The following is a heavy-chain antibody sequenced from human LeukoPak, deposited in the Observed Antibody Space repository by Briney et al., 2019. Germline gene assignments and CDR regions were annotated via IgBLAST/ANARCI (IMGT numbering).Heavy chain of an antibody. J-gene: IGHJ6*02. CDR3: ARDGARGYHAMDV. V-gene: IGHV1-46*02. CDR2: INPSGGST. CDR1: VYTFNIYY. D-gene: IGHD6-6*01. Sequence: ASVKVSCKASVYTFNIYYLHWVRQAPGQGLEWMGMINPSGGSTIYAQNFQGRVTMTSDTSTSTVYMGLSSLRSEDTAVYYCARDGARGYHAMDVWGQGTTVTVSS.